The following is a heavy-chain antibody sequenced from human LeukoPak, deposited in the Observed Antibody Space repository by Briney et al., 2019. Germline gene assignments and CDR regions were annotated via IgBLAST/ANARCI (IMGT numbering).Heavy chain of an antibody. J-gene: IGHJ4*02. CDR3: ARLSNYGGHSGDGY. CDR2: GFYSGST. CDR1: GGSISSSNYY. V-gene: IGHV4-39*01. Sequence: PSETLSLTRSVSGGSISSSNYYWAWIRQPPGKGLEWIGSGFYSGSTHYNPSLKSRVTISVDTSKNQFSLKLTSVTAADTAVYYCARLSNYGGHSGDGYWGQGTLVTVSS. D-gene: IGHD4-23*01.